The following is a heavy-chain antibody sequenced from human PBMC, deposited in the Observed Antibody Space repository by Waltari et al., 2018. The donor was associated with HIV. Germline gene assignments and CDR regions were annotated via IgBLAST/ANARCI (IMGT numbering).Heavy chain of an antibody. Sequence: VQLAESGGGLVRPGGSLRIFCAGSGFTFRDAWMSWVRQAPGKGLEWIGRIKSEADGGTTEYGTPVKGRFTISRDDSKETLYLQMNSLKREDTAMYYCTTDDLTEQHWGVGTLVTVSS. CDR3: TTDDLTEQH. CDR2: IKSEADGGTT. CDR1: GFTFRDAW. V-gene: IGHV3-15*01. D-gene: IGHD1-1*01. J-gene: IGHJ1*01.